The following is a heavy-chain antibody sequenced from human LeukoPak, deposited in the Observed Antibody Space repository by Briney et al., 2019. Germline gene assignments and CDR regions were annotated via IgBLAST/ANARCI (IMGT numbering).Heavy chain of an antibody. CDR2: ISGSGGST. J-gene: IGHJ3*02. D-gene: IGHD6-13*01. CDR3: AKGYSSSWYRGAAFDI. Sequence: GGSLRLSCAASGFTFSSYAMSWVRQAPGKGLEWVSAISGSGGSTYYADSVKGRFTISRDNSKNTLYLQMNSLRAEDTAVYYCAKGYSSSWYRGAAFDIWGQGTMVTVSS. V-gene: IGHV3-23*01. CDR1: GFTFSSYA.